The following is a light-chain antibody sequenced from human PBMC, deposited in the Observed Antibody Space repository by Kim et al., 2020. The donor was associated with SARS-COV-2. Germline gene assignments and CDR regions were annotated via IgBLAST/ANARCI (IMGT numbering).Light chain of an antibody. CDR3: CSPAGILHWV. CDR2: DVS. Sequence: QSALTQPRSVSGSPGQSVTISCTGSNSDVGAHNSVSWYQQHPGKAPILIISDVSERPSGVPDRFSGSKSGNTASLTISGLQADDEADYYCCSPAGILHWVFGGGTQLTVL. V-gene: IGLV2-11*01. J-gene: IGLJ3*02. CDR1: NSDVGAHNS.